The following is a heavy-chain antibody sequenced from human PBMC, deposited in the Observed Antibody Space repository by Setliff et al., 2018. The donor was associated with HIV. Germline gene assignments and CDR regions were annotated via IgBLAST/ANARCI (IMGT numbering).Heavy chain of an antibody. CDR3: ARIRSSTIALAGLDFLDY. V-gene: IGHV2-70*11. D-gene: IGHD6-13*01. Sequence: RKSGPTLVNPTQPLTLTCTVSGFSIGTLGMCVGWIRQPPGKALEWLARIDWDDDKYYSTSLRTRLTVSKDNSKNQVVLTMTNMGPLDTGTYYCARIRSSTIALAGLDFLDYWGQGTLVTVSS. J-gene: IGHJ4*02. CDR1: GFSIGTLGMC. CDR2: IDWDDDK.